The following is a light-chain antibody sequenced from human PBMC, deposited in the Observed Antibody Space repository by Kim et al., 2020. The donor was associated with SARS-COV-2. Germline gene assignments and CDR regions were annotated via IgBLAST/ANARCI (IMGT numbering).Light chain of an antibody. Sequence: DIQMTQSPSTLSASVGDRVTITCRASQSISSWLAWYQQKAGKAPKLLIYKASSLESGVPSRISGSASGTEFTLTISSLQPDDFATYYCQQYNSNSLTFGGGTKVDIK. CDR1: QSISSW. V-gene: IGKV1-5*03. J-gene: IGKJ4*01. CDR2: KAS. CDR3: QQYNSNSLT.